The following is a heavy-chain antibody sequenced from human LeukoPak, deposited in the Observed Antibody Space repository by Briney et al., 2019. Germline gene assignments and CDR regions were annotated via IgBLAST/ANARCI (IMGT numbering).Heavy chain of an antibody. CDR3: ARDNRMVRGAIISPLGY. V-gene: IGHV1-3*01. D-gene: IGHD3-10*01. Sequence: ASVKLSCKASGYTFTSYAMHWVRQAPGQRLEWMGWINAGNGNTKYSQKFQGRVTITRDTSASTAYMELSSLRSEDTAVYYCARDNRMVRGAIISPLGYWGQGTLVTVSS. CDR2: INAGNGNT. J-gene: IGHJ4*02. CDR1: GYTFTSYA.